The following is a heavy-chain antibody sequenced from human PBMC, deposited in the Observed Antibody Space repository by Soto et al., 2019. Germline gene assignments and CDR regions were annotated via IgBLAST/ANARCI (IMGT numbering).Heavy chain of an antibody. D-gene: IGHD6-6*01. CDR2: IYSGGST. J-gene: IGHJ4*02. CDR3: ARVNGEYSSSWFDY. V-gene: IGHV3-53*01. Sequence: PGGSLRLSCAASGFTVSSNYMSWVRQAPGKGLEWVSVIYSGGSTYYADSVKGRFTISRDNSKNTLYLQMNSLRAEDTAVYYCARVNGEYSSSWFDYWGQGTLVTVSS. CDR1: GFTVSSNY.